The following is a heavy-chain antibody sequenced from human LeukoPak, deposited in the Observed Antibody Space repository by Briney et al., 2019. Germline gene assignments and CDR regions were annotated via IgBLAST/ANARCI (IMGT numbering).Heavy chain of an antibody. CDR1: GFTFSAYN. CDR3: AKGLYGDHEDYFDY. CDR2: ISGSSSAI. Sequence: GGSLRLSCAASGFTFSAYNMIWVRQAPGKGLEWLSYISGSSSAIYYADSVQGRFTISRDNAKNSLSLQMSSLRVEDTAVYYCAKGLYGDHEDYFDYWGQGTLVTVSS. D-gene: IGHD4-17*01. V-gene: IGHV3-48*01. J-gene: IGHJ4*02.